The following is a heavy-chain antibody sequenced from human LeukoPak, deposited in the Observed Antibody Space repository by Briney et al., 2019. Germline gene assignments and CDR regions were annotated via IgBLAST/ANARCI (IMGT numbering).Heavy chain of an antibody. CDR3: AKETYCGGDCYSGFDY. D-gene: IGHD2-21*02. CDR2: ISWNSGSI. Sequence: PGRSLRLSCAASGFTFDDYAMLWVRQAPGKGLEWVSGISWNSGSIGYADSVKGRFTISRDNAKNSLYLQMNSLRAEDTALYYCAKETYCGGDCYSGFDYWGQGTLVTVSS. CDR1: GFTFDDYA. J-gene: IGHJ4*02. V-gene: IGHV3-9*01.